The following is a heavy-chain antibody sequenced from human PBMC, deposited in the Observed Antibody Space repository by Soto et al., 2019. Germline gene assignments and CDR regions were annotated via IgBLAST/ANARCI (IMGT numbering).Heavy chain of an antibody. CDR3: ARDGGTSMVDYYGMDV. CDR2: ISYDGSNK. CDR1: GFTFSSYA. J-gene: IGHJ6*02. V-gene: IGHV3-30-3*01. Sequence: PGGSLRLSCAASGFTFSSYAMHWVRQAPGKGLEWVAVISYDGSNKYYADSVKGRFTISRDNSKNTLYLQMNSLRAEDTAVYYCARDGGTSMVDYYGMDVWGQGTTVTVSS. D-gene: IGHD5-18*01.